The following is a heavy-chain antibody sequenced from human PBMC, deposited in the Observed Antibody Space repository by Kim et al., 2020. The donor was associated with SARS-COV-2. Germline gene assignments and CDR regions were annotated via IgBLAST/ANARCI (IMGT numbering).Heavy chain of an antibody. V-gene: IGHV3-11*06. Sequence: SVKGRFTIARDNAKNSLYLQMNSLRAEDTAVYYCARDTGELLWWGNWFDPWGQGTLVTVSS. CDR3: ARDTGELLWWGNWFDP. D-gene: IGHD1-26*01. J-gene: IGHJ5*02.